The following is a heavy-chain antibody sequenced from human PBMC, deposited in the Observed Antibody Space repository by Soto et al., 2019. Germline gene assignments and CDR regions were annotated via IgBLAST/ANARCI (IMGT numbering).Heavy chain of an antibody. Sequence: GESLKISCKGSGYSFTSYWIGWVRQMPGKGLEWMGIIYPGDSDTRYSPSFQGQVTISADKSISTAYLQWSSLKASDTAMYYCARTTVTTSMDHYYGMDVWGQGTTVTVSS. V-gene: IGHV5-51*01. D-gene: IGHD4-4*01. CDR1: GYSFTSYW. J-gene: IGHJ6*02. CDR3: ARTTVTTSMDHYYGMDV. CDR2: IYPGDSDT.